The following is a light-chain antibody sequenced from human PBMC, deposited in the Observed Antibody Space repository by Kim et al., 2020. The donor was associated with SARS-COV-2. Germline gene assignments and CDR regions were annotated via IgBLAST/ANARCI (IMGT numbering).Light chain of an antibody. V-gene: IGKV3-15*01. CDR2: GAS. Sequence: EIMMTQSPATLSVSPGERATLSCRASQSVSSDLAWYQQKPGQAPRLLIYGASTRATGIPGRFIGSGSGTEFTLTISSLQSEDFAVYYCQQYNNWPPYTFGRGTKLEIK. J-gene: IGKJ2*01. CDR3: QQYNNWPPYT. CDR1: QSVSSD.